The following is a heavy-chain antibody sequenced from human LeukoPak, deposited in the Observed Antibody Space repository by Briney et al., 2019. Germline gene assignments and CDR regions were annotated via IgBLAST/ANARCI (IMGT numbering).Heavy chain of an antibody. V-gene: IGHV4-59*08. CDR1: GGSISSYY. CDR2: IYYSGST. J-gene: IGHJ1*01. Sequence: SETLSLTCTVSGGSISSYYWSWIRQPPGKGLEWIGYIYYSGSTNYNPSLKSRVTISVDTSKNQFSLKLSSVTAADTAVYYCATLRRASSGWYRAEYFQHWGQGTLVTVSS. CDR3: ATLRRASSGWYRAEYFQH. D-gene: IGHD6-19*01.